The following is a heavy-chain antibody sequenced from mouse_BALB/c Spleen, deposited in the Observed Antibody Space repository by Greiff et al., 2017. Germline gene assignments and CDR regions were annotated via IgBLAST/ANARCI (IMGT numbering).Heavy chain of an antibody. D-gene: IGHD1-2*01. CDR2: ISYSGST. J-gene: IGHJ4*01. CDR3: ALITTATSFYYAMDY. V-gene: IGHV3-2*02. Sequence: EVKLQESGPGLVKPSQSLSLTCTVTGYSITSDYAWNWIRQFPGNKLEWMGYISYSGSTSYNPSLKSRISITRDTSKNQFFLQLNSVTTEDTATYYCALITTATSFYYAMDYWGQGTSVTVSS. CDR1: GYSITSDYA.